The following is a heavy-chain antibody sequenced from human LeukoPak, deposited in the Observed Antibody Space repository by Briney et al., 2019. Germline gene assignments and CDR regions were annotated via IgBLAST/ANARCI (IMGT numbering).Heavy chain of an antibody. CDR3: AKSILRGYEIDY. V-gene: IGHV3-23*01. D-gene: IGHD5-12*01. J-gene: IGHJ4*02. CDR1: GFTFTSYG. Sequence: PGGSLRLSCAASGFTFTSYGMSWVRQAPGKGLEWVSAISGSGGTTYYADSVKGRFTISRDNSKNTLYLQMNSLRAEDTAVYYCAKSILRGYEIDYWGQGTLVTVSS. CDR2: ISGSGGTT.